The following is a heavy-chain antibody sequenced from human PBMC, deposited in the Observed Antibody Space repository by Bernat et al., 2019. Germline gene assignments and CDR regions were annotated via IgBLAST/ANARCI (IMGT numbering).Heavy chain of an antibody. CDR3: ARDVGLLGYCSGGSCPDY. D-gene: IGHD2-15*01. Sequence: QVQLVQSGAEVKKPGASVKVSCKASGYTFTSYGISWVRQAPGQGLEWMGWISAYNGNTNYAQKLQGRVTMTTDTSTSTAYMELRSLRSDDTAVYYCARDVGLLGYCSGGSCPDYWGQGTLVTVSS. CDR2: ISAYNGNT. CDR1: GYTFTSYG. J-gene: IGHJ4*02. V-gene: IGHV1-18*01.